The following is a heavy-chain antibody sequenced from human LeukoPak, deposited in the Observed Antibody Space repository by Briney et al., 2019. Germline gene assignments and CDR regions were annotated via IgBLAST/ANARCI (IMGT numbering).Heavy chain of an antibody. CDR2: IYYSGST. V-gene: IGHV4-30-4*01. CDR1: GGSISSGDYY. Sequence: PSETLSLTCTVSGGSISSGDYYWSWIRQPPGKVLGWIGYIYYSGSTYYNPSLKSRVTISVDTCKNQFSLKLSSVTAADTAVYYCARDQRFGEVIWFDPWGQGTLVTVSS. CDR3: ARDQRFGEVIWFDP. J-gene: IGHJ5*02. D-gene: IGHD3-10*01.